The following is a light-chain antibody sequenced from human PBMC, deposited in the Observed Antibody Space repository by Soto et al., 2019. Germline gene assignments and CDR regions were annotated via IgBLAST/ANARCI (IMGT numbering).Light chain of an antibody. CDR3: QSYDSSLSGWV. V-gene: IGLV1-40*01. Sequence: SVLTQPPSVSGAPGQRVTISCTGSSSNIGAGYDVHWYQHLPGTAPKLLIYGNSNRPSGVPDRFSGSKSVTSASLAITGLQAEDEADHYCQSYDSSLSGWVFGGGTKLTVL. CDR1: SSNIGAGYD. CDR2: GNS. J-gene: IGLJ2*01.